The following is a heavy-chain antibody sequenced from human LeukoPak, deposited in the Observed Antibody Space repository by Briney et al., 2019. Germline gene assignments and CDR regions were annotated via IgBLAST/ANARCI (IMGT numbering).Heavy chain of an antibody. J-gene: IGHJ6*03. CDR3: ARDRYIFAGPDAYYYMDV. Sequence: SETLSLTCTVSGYSISNGYYWGWIRQPPGKGLEWVGSISHRGSTYYNPSLKSRVTISVDTSKNQFSLKLSSVTAADTAVYYCARDRYIFAGPDAYYYMDVWGKGTTVTISS. D-gene: IGHD5-18*01. V-gene: IGHV4-38-2*02. CDR1: GYSISNGYY. CDR2: ISHRGST.